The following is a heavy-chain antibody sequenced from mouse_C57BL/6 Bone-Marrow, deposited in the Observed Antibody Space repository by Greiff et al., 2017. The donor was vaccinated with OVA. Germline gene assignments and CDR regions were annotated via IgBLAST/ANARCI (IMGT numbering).Heavy chain of an antibody. CDR1: GFTFSSYG. J-gene: IGHJ1*03. CDR3: ASGGTTVRDFDV. D-gene: IGHD1-1*01. V-gene: IGHV5-6*01. CDR2: ISSGGSYT. Sequence: EVQLMESGGDLVKPGGSLKLSCAASGFTFSSYGMSWVRQTPDKRLEWVANISSGGSYTYYPDSVKGRFTISRDNAKNPLYLQMRSLKSEDTAMYYCASGGTTVRDFDVWGTGATVTVS.